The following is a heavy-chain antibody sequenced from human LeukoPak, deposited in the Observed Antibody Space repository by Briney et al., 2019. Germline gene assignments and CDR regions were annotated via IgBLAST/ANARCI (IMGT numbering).Heavy chain of an antibody. V-gene: IGHV3-21*01. D-gene: IGHD4-23*01. Sequence: GGSLRLSCAASGFTVSSNYMSWVRQAPGKGLEWVSSISSSSSYIYYADSVKGRFTISRDNAKNSLYLQMNSLRAEDTAVYYCARGDRGVTRRPFDYWGQGTLVTVSS. CDR1: GFTVSSNY. CDR3: ARGDRGVTRRPFDY. J-gene: IGHJ4*02. CDR2: ISSSSSYI.